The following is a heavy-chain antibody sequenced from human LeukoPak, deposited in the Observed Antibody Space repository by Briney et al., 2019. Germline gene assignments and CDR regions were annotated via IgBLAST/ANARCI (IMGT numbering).Heavy chain of an antibody. CDR3: AKGPLGQQLAEYFQH. V-gene: IGHV3-23*01. CDR2: ISGSGGST. Sequence: PGGSLRLSCVASGFTFSSYAMSWVRQAPGKGLGRVLGISGSGGSTPYADSVKGRFTISRDNSKNTLYLQMNSLRAEDTAVYCCAKGPLGQQLAEYFQHWGQGTLVTVSS. J-gene: IGHJ1*01. D-gene: IGHD6-13*01. CDR1: GFTFSSYA.